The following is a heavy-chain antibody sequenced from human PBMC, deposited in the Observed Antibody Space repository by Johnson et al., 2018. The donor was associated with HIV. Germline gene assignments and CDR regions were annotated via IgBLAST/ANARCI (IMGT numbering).Heavy chain of an antibody. Sequence: VQLVESGGGLVKPGGSLRLSCAASGFTFSSYWMHWVRQAPGKGLVWVSRINSDGSSTSYADSVKGRFTISSDNAKNSLYLQMNSLRAEDTAVYYCARDDTEADGALDIWGQGTMVTVAS. J-gene: IGHJ3*02. D-gene: IGHD2-2*02. CDR3: ARDDTEADGALDI. CDR1: GFTFSSYW. CDR2: INSDGSST. V-gene: IGHV3-74*01.